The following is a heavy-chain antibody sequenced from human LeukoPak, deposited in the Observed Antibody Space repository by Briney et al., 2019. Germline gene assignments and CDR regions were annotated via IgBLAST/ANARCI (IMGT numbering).Heavy chain of an antibody. CDR3: AKDLSVIVVVTALDY. CDR1: GFTFGDYA. D-gene: IGHD2-21*02. CDR2: IRSKAHGGTP. J-gene: IGHJ4*02. V-gene: IGHV3-49*03. Sequence: GGSLRLSCTASGFTFGDYAMSWFRQAPGKGLEWVGFIRSKAHGGTPDYAASAKGRFTISRDDSKSIAYLQMNSLKTEDTAVYYCAKDLSVIVVVTALDYWGQGTLVTVSS.